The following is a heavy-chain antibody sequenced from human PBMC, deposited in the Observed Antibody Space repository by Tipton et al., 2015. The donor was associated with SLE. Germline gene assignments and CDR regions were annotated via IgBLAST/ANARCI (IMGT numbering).Heavy chain of an antibody. CDR2: INHSGST. CDR3: ARDPYDFWSGLYYFDY. CDR1: GGSFSGYY. V-gene: IGHV4-34*01. J-gene: IGHJ4*02. D-gene: IGHD3-3*01. Sequence: NPSLTCAVYGGSFSGYYWSWIRQPPGKGLEWIGEINHSGSTNYNPSLKSRVTISVDTSKNQFSLKLSSVTAADTAVYYCARDPYDFWSGLYYFDYWGQGTLVTVSS.